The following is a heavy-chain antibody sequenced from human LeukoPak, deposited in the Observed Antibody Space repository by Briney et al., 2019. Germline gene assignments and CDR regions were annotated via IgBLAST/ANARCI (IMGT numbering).Heavy chain of an antibody. CDR3: ARGTVTMVDY. J-gene: IGHJ4*02. D-gene: IGHD3-10*01. Sequence: GGSLRLSCAASGFTFSSYGMHWVRQAPGRGLEWVSVIYSGGSTYYADSVKGRFTISRDNSKNTLFLQMNSLRAGDTAVYYCARGTVTMVDYWGQGTLVTVSS. CDR1: GFTFSSYG. V-gene: IGHV3-66*01. CDR2: IYSGGST.